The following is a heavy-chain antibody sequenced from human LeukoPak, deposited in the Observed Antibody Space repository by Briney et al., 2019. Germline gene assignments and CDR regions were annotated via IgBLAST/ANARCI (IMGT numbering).Heavy chain of an antibody. D-gene: IGHD5/OR15-5a*01. CDR3: ARGVSRFDP. Sequence: SETLSLTCAVYGGSFSGYYWSWIRQPPGKGLEWIGEINHSGSTNYNPSLKSRVTISVDTSKNQFSLKLSSVTVADTAVYYCARGVSRFDPWGQGTLVTVSS. CDR1: GGSFSGYY. CDR2: INHSGST. J-gene: IGHJ5*02. V-gene: IGHV4-34*01.